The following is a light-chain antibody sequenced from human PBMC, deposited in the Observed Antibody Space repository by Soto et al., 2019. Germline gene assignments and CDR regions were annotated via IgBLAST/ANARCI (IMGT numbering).Light chain of an antibody. CDR1: QSFNSIY. CDR2: GAS. V-gene: IGKV3-20*01. CDR3: QHYGSSPLTT. J-gene: IGKJ4*01. Sequence: EIVLTQSPVTLSLSPGERATLSCRASQSFNSIYLAWYQHKPGQAPRLLIYGASSRATGIPDRFSGSGSGTDFSLTISRLEPEDFAIYYCQHYGSSPLTTFGGGTKVDIK.